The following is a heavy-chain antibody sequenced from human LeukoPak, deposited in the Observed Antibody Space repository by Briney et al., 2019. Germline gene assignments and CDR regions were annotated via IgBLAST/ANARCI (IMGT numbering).Heavy chain of an antibody. CDR2: LYSTGAT. D-gene: IGHD2-2*01. CDR3: ARGGISTSLDS. Sequence: SETLSLTCSVSGGSISNYYWNWMRQPAGKGLEWIGRLYSTGATNYNPSLKGRVTMSVDTSKNQFSLKLKSVIAADTAVYYCARGGISTSLDSWGQGALVTVSS. V-gene: IGHV4-4*07. CDR1: GGSISNYY. J-gene: IGHJ4*02.